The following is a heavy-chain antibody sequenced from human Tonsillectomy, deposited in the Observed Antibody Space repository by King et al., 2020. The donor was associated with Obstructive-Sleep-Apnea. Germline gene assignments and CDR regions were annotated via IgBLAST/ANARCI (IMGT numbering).Heavy chain of an antibody. CDR1: GFTFDDYA. CDR2: ISWNSGSI. D-gene: IGHD4-23*01. Sequence: VQLVESGGGLVQPGRSLRLSCAASGFTFDDYAMHWVRQAPGKGLEWVSGISWNSGSIGYADSVKGRFTISRDNAKNSLYLQMNSLRAEDTALYYCAKVLSGGYGGNSGVFDYWGQGTLVTVSS. V-gene: IGHV3-9*01. CDR3: AKVLSGGYGGNSGVFDY. J-gene: IGHJ4*02.